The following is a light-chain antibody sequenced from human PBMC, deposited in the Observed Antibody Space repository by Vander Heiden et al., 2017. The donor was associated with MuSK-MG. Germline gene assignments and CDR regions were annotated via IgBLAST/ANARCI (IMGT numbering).Light chain of an antibody. CDR2: EGS. CDR1: SSDVGSYNL. V-gene: IGLV2-23*01. Sequence: QSALTQPASVSGSPGQSNTISCTGTSSDVGSYNLVSWYQQHPGKAPKLMIYEGSKRPSGVSNRFSGSKSGNTASLTISGLQAEDEADYYCCSYAGSSTSLYVFGTGTKVTVL. CDR3: CSYAGSSTSLYV. J-gene: IGLJ1*01.